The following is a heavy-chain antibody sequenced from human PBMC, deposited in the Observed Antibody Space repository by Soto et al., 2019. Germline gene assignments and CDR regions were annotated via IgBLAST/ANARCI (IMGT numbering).Heavy chain of an antibody. Sequence: GGSLRLSCTASGFTFRDYAMSWVRQAPGKGLEWVGFIRSKAYGGTTDYAASVKARFTISRDDSKSIAYLQMNSMKTEDTAVYYCIRGATHYYYYGMDVWGQGTTVTVSS. CDR2: IRSKAYGGTT. J-gene: IGHJ6*02. CDR1: GFTFRDYA. CDR3: IRGATHYYYYGMDV. V-gene: IGHV3-49*04. D-gene: IGHD5-12*01.